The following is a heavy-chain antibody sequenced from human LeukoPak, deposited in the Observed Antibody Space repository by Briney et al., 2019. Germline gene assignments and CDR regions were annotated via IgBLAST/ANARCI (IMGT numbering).Heavy chain of an antibody. CDR3: TFVVVTAIVAFDI. CDR2: INAGNGNT. D-gene: IGHD2-21*02. Sequence: ASVKVSCKASGYTFTSYAMHWVRQAPGQRLEWMGWINAGNGNTKYSQKFQGRVTITRDTSASTAYIELSSLRSEDTAVYYCTFVVVTAIVAFDIWGQGTMVTVSS. J-gene: IGHJ3*02. V-gene: IGHV1-3*01. CDR1: GYTFTSYA.